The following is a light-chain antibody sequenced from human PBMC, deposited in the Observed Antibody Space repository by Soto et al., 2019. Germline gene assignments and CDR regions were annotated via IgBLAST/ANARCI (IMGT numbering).Light chain of an antibody. CDR3: QQRSNWPTIT. Sequence: EIVLTQSPATLSLSPGERATLSCRASQSVSSYLAWYQQKPGPAPRLLIYDASNRATGIPARFSCSGSGTDFTLTISSLEPEDFVVYYCQQRSNWPTITFGGGTKVEIK. V-gene: IGKV3-11*01. CDR2: DAS. CDR1: QSVSSY. J-gene: IGKJ4*01.